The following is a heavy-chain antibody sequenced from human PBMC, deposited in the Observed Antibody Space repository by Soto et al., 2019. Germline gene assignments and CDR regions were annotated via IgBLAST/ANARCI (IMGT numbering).Heavy chain of an antibody. D-gene: IGHD1-20*01. CDR3: TRRYNWNQNYLET. V-gene: IGHV4-39*01. CDR1: VSSISGHSYY. CDR2: SYYSGTT. J-gene: IGHJ4*02. Sequence: SATXSLTWTVAVSSISGHSYYLTWIRQPPGNGLEWIGSSYYSGTTYFNPSLKSRATISFDTSKNQFSLRLTSVTAADTAIYYCTRRYNWNQNYLETWGPGALVTVYS.